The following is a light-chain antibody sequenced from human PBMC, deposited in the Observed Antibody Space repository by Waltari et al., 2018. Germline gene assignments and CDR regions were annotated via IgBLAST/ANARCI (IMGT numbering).Light chain of an antibody. V-gene: IGLV2-14*03. CDR3: SSYTSSISYV. J-gene: IGLJ1*01. CDR2: DVV. Sequence: SALTQPASVSGSPGQSITISFTGTRLDFGGYNAVSWYQQHPGKAPKLMIYDVVSRPSGVPNRFAGSKSGNTASLVISGLQADDEADYYCSSYTSSISYVFGTGTKVTVL. CDR1: RLDFGGYNA.